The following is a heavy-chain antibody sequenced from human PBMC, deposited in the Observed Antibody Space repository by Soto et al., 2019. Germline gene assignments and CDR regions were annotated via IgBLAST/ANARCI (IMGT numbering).Heavy chain of an antibody. CDR1: SASLGDHY. V-gene: IGHV4-34*01. J-gene: IGHJ4*02. Sequence: SETLSLTCAVFSASLGDHYWAWIRQSPDKGLEWIGEVHPSGSTDYNPSLKSRLTLSLDTSKNQFSLKVASVTAADTAVYFCARLVVVAPVANVWGQGTLVTVSS. D-gene: IGHD2-2*01. CDR3: ARLVVVAPVANV. CDR2: VHPSGST.